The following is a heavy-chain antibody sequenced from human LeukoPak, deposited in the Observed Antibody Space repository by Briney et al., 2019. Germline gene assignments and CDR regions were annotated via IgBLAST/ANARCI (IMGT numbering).Heavy chain of an antibody. Sequence: SETLSLTCTVSGGSISSGFYDWYWIRQPAGKGLEWIGHIYTSKSMNYHPPLNSRVTISVDTSKNQSSLKLTSVTAADTAVYYCTKGRRIWGQGTLVTVSS. D-gene: IGHD2/OR15-2a*01. V-gene: IGHV4-61*09. CDR1: GGSISSGFYD. CDR2: IYTSKSM. J-gene: IGHJ4*02. CDR3: TKGRRI.